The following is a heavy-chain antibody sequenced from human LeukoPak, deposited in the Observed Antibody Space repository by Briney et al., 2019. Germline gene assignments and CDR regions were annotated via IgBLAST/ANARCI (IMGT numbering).Heavy chain of an antibody. V-gene: IGHV5-51*01. CDR2: IYPGDSDT. CDR1: GYSFTSYW. CDR3: ARHPQREGYFDY. J-gene: IGHJ4*02. Sequence: GEALQISCNGSGYSFTSYWIGWVRQMPRKGLERMGIIYPGDSDTRYSPSFQGQVTISADKSISTAYLQRSSLQASDTAMYYCARHPQREGYFDYWGQGTLVTVSS.